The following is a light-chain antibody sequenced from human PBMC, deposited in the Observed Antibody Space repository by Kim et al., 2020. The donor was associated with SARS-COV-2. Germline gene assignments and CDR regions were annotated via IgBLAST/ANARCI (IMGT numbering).Light chain of an antibody. V-gene: IGLV2-14*01. Sequence: QSALTQPASVSGSPGQSITISCTGTSNDIGTYKYVSWYQQYPGKAPKLMIYDVSKRPSGVSNRFSGSKSANTASLTISGLQAEDEADYYCSSYASTSTWVFGGGTKLTVL. CDR2: DVS. CDR3: SSYASTSTWV. J-gene: IGLJ3*02. CDR1: SNDIGTYKY.